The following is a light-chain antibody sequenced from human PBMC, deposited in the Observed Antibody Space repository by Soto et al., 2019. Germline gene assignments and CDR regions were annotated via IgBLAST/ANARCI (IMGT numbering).Light chain of an antibody. Sequence: QSALTQPASVSGSPGQSITISCTGTSSDVGSHNLVSWYQQHPGQAPKLMIYEVSKRPLGVSARFSASKSGNTASLTISGLQVEDEADYYRCSYGGFRAVFGGGTHLTVL. J-gene: IGLJ7*01. CDR1: SSDVGSHNL. CDR3: CSYGGFRAV. CDR2: EVS. V-gene: IGLV2-23*02.